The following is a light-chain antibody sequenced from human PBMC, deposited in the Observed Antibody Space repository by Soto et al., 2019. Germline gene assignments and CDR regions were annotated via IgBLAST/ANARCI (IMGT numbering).Light chain of an antibody. Sequence: EIVLAQSPGTLSLSPGERATLSCRASQSVSSNNLAWYQQKPGQAPRLLIYGASTRATGIPARFSGSGSGTEFTLTISSLQSEDFAVYYCQENNDWRFTFGPGTKVDIK. CDR1: QSVSSN. V-gene: IGKV3-15*01. CDR2: GAS. J-gene: IGKJ3*01. CDR3: QENNDWRFT.